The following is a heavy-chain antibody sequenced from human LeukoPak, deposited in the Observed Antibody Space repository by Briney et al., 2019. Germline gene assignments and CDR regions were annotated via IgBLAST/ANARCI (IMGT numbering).Heavy chain of an antibody. CDR3: AKDLYCGGGSCYSSYMDV. V-gene: IGHV3-30*02. Sequence: PGGSLRLSCAASGFTFSSYGMHWVRQAPGKGLEWVAFIRYDGSNKYYADPVKGRFTISRDNSKNTLYLQMNSLRAEDTAVYYCAKDLYCGGGSCYSSYMDVWGKGTTATVSS. CDR1: GFTFSSYG. J-gene: IGHJ6*03. CDR2: IRYDGSNK. D-gene: IGHD2-15*01.